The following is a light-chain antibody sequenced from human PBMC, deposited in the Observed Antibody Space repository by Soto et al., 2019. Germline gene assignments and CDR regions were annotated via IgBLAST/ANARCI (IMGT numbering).Light chain of an antibody. J-gene: IGKJ4*01. CDR1: QSVRTY. Sequence: EIVLTQSPVTLSLSPGERATLSCRASQSVRTYLAWYQVKPGQAPRLLIYDASRRASGVPARFSGSGSGTDFSLTISSLEPEDFALYYCQRSGGSFSFGGGTKVE. CDR3: QRSGGSFS. CDR2: DAS. V-gene: IGKV3-11*01.